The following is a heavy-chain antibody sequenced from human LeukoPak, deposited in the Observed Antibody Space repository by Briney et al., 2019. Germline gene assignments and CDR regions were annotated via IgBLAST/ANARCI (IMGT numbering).Heavy chain of an antibody. V-gene: IGHV3-48*04. CDR1: GFTFTGHN. CDR3: ARAMSTFGGVRNYFDS. CDR2: VSISSGTI. D-gene: IGHD3-16*01. Sequence: GGSLRLSCAASGFTFTGHNMNWVREAPGKGLEWISFVSISSGTIYYADSVKGGFSISRDNAKSSLDLQMNSLRAEDTAGYYCARAMSTFGGVRNYFDSWGQGTLVTVSS. J-gene: IGHJ4*02.